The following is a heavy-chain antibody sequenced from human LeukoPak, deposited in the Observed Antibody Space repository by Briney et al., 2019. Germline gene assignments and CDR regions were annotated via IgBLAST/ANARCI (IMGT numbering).Heavy chain of an antibody. CDR3: ARDRQHYYDSSGYYTGVYFDY. V-gene: IGHV3-66*02. Sequence: GGSLRLSCAASGFTVSSNYMSWVRQAPGKGLEWVSVIYSGGSTYYSDSVKGRFTISRDKSKNTLSLQMNSLRAEDTAVYYCARDRQHYYDSSGYYTGVYFDYWGQGTLVTVSS. J-gene: IGHJ4*02. CDR1: GFTVSSNY. CDR2: IYSGGST. D-gene: IGHD3-22*01.